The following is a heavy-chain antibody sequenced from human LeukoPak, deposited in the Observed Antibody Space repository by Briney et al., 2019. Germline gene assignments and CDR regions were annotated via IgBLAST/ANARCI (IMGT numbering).Heavy chain of an antibody. Sequence: GGSLRLSCAASGFTFSSYEMNWVRQAPGKGLEWVSSISSSSSYIYYADSVKGRFTISRDNAKNSLYLQMNSLRAEDTAVYYCASPRYCSGGSCYSYAFDIWGQGTMVTVSS. CDR1: GFTFSSYE. CDR3: ASPRYCSGGSCYSYAFDI. J-gene: IGHJ3*02. CDR2: ISSSSSYI. V-gene: IGHV3-21*01. D-gene: IGHD2-15*01.